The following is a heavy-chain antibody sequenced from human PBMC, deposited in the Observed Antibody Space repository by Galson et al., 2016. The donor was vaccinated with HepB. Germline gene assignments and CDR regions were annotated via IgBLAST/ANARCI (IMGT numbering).Heavy chain of an antibody. CDR2: IDADGSGT. CDR3: AKALFGGHF. D-gene: IGHD3-16*01. J-gene: IGHJ4*02. V-gene: IGHV3-74*01. CDR1: GFTFTNYW. Sequence: SLRLSCAASGFTFTNYWIHWVRQVPGKGLEWVARIDADGSGTSFADSVRGRFAISRDNSKNTLYLQMNRLRAEDTAIYYCAKALFGGHFWGQGTLVTVSS.